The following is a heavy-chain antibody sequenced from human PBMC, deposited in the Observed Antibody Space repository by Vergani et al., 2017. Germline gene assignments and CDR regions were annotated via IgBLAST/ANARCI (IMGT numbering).Heavy chain of an antibody. Sequence: EVQLIQSGTEVRKPGESLKISCKDSGDNFNNYWIGWVRQMPGKGLEWMAVIYPLNSETVYSPSFQGQVTISADKSINTAYLQWSSLKATDTAMYNCARRRHSGSYFWAPNWSDPWGQGTLVTVSS. J-gene: IGHJ5*02. CDR1: GDNFNNYW. V-gene: IGHV5-51*03. CDR2: IYPLNSET. CDR3: ARRRHSGSYFWAPNWSDP. D-gene: IGHD3-10*01.